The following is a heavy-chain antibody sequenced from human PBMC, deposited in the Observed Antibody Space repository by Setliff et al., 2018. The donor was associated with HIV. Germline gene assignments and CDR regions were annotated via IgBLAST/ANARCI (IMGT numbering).Heavy chain of an antibody. J-gene: IGHJ4*01. CDR2: ISHSGST. V-gene: IGHV4-34*01. CDR3: ARGSRSPLVNKFRVTPAFDY. Sequence: SETLSLTCAVYGGSFSGHSWSWIRQTPGKGLEWIGDISHSGSTNYNPSLKSRVTISVDTSKNQFSLRLTSVTAADTAVYFCARGSRSPLVNKFRVTPAFDYWGQGTLVTVSS. D-gene: IGHD2-21*02. CDR1: GGSFSGHS.